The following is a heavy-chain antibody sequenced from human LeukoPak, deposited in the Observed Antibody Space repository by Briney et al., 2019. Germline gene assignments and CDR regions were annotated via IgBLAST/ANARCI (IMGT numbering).Heavy chain of an antibody. D-gene: IGHD3-10*01. CDR2: ISYDGSNK. J-gene: IGHJ6*02. Sequence: GGSLRLSCAASGFTVSSYGMHWVRQAPGKGLEWVAVISYDGSNKYYADSVKGRFTISRDNSKNTLYLQMNSLRAEDTAVYYCAKGQGVGELFYYYYGMDVWGQGTTVTVSS. CDR1: GFTVSSYG. V-gene: IGHV3-30*18. CDR3: AKGQGVGELFYYYYGMDV.